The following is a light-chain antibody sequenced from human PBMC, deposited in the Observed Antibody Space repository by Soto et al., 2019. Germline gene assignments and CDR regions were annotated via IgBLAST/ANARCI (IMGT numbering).Light chain of an antibody. CDR1: SSNIGKNH. V-gene: IGLV1-51*02. CDR3: GTWDSSLTAVL. Sequence: QAVLTQPPSVSAAPGQKVTISCSGSSSNIGKNHVSWYQQVPGTAPKLLIDESNKRPSGIPDRFSGSKSGTSATLGIAGLQTGDEADYYCGTWDSSLTAVLFGGGTKLTVL. CDR2: ESN. J-gene: IGLJ2*01.